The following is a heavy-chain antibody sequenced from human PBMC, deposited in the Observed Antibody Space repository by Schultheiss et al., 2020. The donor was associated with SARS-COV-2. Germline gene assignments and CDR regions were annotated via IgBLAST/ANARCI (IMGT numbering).Heavy chain of an antibody. CDR1: GYTLTDLS. Sequence: ASVKVSCKVSGYTLTDLSMHWVRQAPGKGLEWMGWISPHNGNTKYAQELQGRVTMTTDTSTSTAYMELSSLRSEDTAVYYCAREPYGSGTYYFDYWGHGTLVTVSS. J-gene: IGHJ4*01. V-gene: IGHV1-18*01. D-gene: IGHD3-10*01. CDR2: ISPHNGNT. CDR3: AREPYGSGTYYFDY.